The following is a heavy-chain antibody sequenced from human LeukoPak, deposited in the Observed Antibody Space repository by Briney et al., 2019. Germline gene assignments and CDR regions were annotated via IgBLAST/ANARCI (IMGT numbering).Heavy chain of an antibody. CDR1: GFTFASHA. J-gene: IGHJ4*02. CDR2: IFGSGGSP. Sequence: GGSLRLSCEASGFTFASHAMYWVRQAPGKGLEWVAGIFGSGGSPHYADSVKGRFTISRDNPRNTVYLQINSLRDEDTAVYYCGKTTVGYSRGQKPAWPVDYWGQGTLVTVSS. V-gene: IGHV3-23*01. CDR3: GKTTVGYSRGQKPAWPVDY. D-gene: IGHD5-18*01.